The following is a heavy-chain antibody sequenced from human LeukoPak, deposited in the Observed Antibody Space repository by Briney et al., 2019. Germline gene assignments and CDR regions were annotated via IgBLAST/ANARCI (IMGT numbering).Heavy chain of an antibody. V-gene: IGHV3-43*02. CDR3: ARESGKFDY. J-gene: IGHJ4*02. Sequence: GGSLRLSCVASGLPIGDFAMHWVRQAPGQGLEWVSIISGDGVSTFFTDSVKGRFSISRDNSKNSLFLEMSSLRTEDTAMYYCARESGKFDYWGQGTLVAVSS. CDR1: GLPIGDFA. CDR2: ISGDGVST.